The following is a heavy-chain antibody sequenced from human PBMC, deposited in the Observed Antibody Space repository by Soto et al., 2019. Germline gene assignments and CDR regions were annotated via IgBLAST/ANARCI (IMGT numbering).Heavy chain of an antibody. CDR1: GFTFSSYG. D-gene: IGHD3-3*01. CDR2: IWYDGSNK. Sequence: HPGGSLRLSCAASGFTFSSYGMHWVRQAPGKGLEWVAVIWYDGSNKYYADSVKGRFTISRDNSKNTLYLQMNSLRAEDTAVYYCARDLTYYDFWSGYYRGYYYYGMDVWGQGTTVTVSS. J-gene: IGHJ6*02. V-gene: IGHV3-33*01. CDR3: ARDLTYYDFWSGYYRGYYYYGMDV.